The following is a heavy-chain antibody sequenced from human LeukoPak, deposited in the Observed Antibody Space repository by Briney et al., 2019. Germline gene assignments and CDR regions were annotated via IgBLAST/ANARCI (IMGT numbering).Heavy chain of an antibody. D-gene: IGHD2-15*01. V-gene: IGHV2-5*02. CDR3: AHADFSGYCSGGSCFLFDS. CDR1: GVSLSTGGGG. Sequence: SGPTLVNPTQTLTLTCTFSGVSLSTGGGGGGWIRQSPGKALDWLALIYGDDEMPYRPSLKSRLTITKDTSKNQVVLTMTNMDPEDTATYYCAHADFSGYCSGGSCFLFDSWGQGTLVIVSS. CDR2: IYGDDEM. J-gene: IGHJ4*02.